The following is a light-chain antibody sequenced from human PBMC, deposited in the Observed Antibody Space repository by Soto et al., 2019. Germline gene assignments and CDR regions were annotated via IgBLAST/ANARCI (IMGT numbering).Light chain of an antibody. Sequence: QSVLTQPASVSGSPGQSITISCTGTSSDVGGYNYVSWYQQHPGKAPKLMIYDVRNRPSGVPNRFSGSKSGNTASLTISGLQAEDEADYYCSSYSSSGTLNYVFGTGTK. J-gene: IGLJ1*01. V-gene: IGLV2-14*01. CDR1: SSDVGGYNY. CDR2: DVR. CDR3: SSYSSSGTLNYV.